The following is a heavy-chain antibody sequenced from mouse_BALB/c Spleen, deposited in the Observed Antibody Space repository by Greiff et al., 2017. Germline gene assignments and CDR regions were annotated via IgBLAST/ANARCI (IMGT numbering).Heavy chain of an antibody. CDR3: ARKYGNYYFDY. V-gene: IGHV5-12-1*01. J-gene: IGHJ2*01. CDR1: GFAFSSYD. CDR2: ISSCGGST. D-gene: IGHD2-10*02. Sequence: EVQGVESGGGLVKPGGSLKLSCAASGFAFSSYDMSWVRQTPEKRLEWVAYISSCGGSTYYPDTVKGRFTISRDNAKNTLYLQMSSLKSEDTAMYYCARKYGNYYFDYWGQGTTLTVSS.